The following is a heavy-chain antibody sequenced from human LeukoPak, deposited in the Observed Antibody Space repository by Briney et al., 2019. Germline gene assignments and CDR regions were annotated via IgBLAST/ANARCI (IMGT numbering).Heavy chain of an antibody. V-gene: IGHV3-23*01. J-gene: IGHJ1*01. CDR3: AKGVYGSGSYREYFEQ. D-gene: IGHD3-10*01. Sequence: GGSLRLSCTASGFTFNNYAMSWVRQAPGKGLEWVSASNASGDSPYYADSVKGRLTTTRDNSKNTLDLQMNSLRVEETAVYYCAKGVYGSGSYREYFEQWGQGTLVTVSS. CDR2: SNASGDSP. CDR1: GFTFNNYA.